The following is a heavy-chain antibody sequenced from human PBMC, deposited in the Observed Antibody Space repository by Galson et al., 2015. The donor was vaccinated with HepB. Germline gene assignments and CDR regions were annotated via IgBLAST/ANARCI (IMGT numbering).Heavy chain of an antibody. J-gene: IGHJ4*02. CDR3: ARDPRRGYYYGSGSRPFYIDY. Sequence: WVRQAPGKGLDWVAVISYDGTNTYYADSVKGRFTISRDNSKNTLYLQMNSLRAEDTAVYYCARDPRRGYYYGSGSRPFYIDYWGQGILVTVSS. CDR2: ISYDGTNT. V-gene: IGHV3-30*04. D-gene: IGHD3-10*01.